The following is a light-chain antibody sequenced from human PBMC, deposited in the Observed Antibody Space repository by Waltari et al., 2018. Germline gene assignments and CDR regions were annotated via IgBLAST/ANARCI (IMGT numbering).Light chain of an antibody. Sequence: DIVMTQSPDSLAVSLGERVTLNCKSSQSLLYSSNNKNYLAWYQQKPGQAPKLLIYWASTRESGVPNRFSGSGSGTDFTLTINGLQAEDVAVYYCQQYYNTPWTFGQGTKVEIK. V-gene: IGKV4-1*01. CDR3: QQYYNTPWT. CDR2: WAS. CDR1: QSLLYSSNNKNY. J-gene: IGKJ1*01.